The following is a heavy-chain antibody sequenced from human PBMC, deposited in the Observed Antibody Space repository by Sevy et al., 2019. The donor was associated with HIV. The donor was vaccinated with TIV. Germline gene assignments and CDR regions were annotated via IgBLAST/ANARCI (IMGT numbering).Heavy chain of an antibody. CDR3: ARVACDDRKLDY. CDR2: ISNYNTNT. J-gene: IGHJ4*02. V-gene: IGHV1-18*01. CDR1: GYIFINYG. Sequence: ASVKVSCKASGYIFINYGITWVRQAPGQGLEWMGWISNYNTNTNYAQKLQGRVTMTTDTSTSTAYMDLRSLRSDDTAVYYCARVACDDRKLDYWGQGTLVTVSS.